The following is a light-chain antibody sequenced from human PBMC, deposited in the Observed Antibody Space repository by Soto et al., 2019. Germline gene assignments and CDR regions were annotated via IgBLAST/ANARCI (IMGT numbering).Light chain of an antibody. J-gene: IGKJ5*01. CDR2: ATP. Sequence: DIVLTQSPGTLSLYPGDRALLSCGASESVASPYVAWYQQKPGLPPRLLVSATPSRATGIPDRFRGSGSGRDFTLSISRLEPEDCALYFCQQYSNSPITFGQGTRLEIK. V-gene: IGKV3-20*01. CDR1: ESVASPY. CDR3: QQYSNSPIT.